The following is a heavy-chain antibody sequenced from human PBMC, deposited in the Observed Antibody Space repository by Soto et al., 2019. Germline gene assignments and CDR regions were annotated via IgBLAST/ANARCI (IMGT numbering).Heavy chain of an antibody. CDR2: IYYSGST. V-gene: IGHV4-31*03. CDR1: GGSISSGGYY. Sequence: QVQLQESGPGLVKPSQTLSLTCTVSGGSISSGGYYWSWIRQHPGKGLEWIGYIYYSGSTYYNPSLKRRVTISVDTSKNQFSLKLSSVTAADTAVYYCARSQGGSYDYIWGSYVTDAFDIWGQGTMVTVSS. J-gene: IGHJ3*02. D-gene: IGHD3-16*01. CDR3: ARSQGGSYDYIWGSYVTDAFDI.